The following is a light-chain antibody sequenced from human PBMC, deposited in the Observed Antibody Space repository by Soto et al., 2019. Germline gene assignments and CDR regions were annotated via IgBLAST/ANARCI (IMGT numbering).Light chain of an antibody. CDR2: DAS. J-gene: IGKJ3*01. CDR3: QQHDNRPLT. V-gene: IGKV3-11*01. Sequence: EIVLTQAPATLSLSPGERATLSCRASQSIGLAIAWYQHKPGQAPRLLIFDASQRATGIPARFRGSGSGTDFTLSISSLEPEDFATYYCQQHDNRPLTFGPGTKVDIK. CDR1: QSIGLA.